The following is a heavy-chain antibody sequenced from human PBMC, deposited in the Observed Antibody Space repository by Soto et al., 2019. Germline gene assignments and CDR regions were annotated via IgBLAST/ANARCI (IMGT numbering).Heavy chain of an antibody. CDR1: GGSISSYY. D-gene: IGHD3-10*01. Sequence: QVQLQESGPGLVKPSETLSLSCTVSGGSISSYYWSWFRQSPGKRMEWIGYVHHSWGSSYNPSLQSRVARSLDTSKRQFSLKVTSVTATDTAVYYCARQGFGPLHGRVDVWGQRTTVTVSS. CDR3: ARQGFGPLHGRVDV. CDR2: VHHSWGS. J-gene: IGHJ6*02. V-gene: IGHV4-59*08.